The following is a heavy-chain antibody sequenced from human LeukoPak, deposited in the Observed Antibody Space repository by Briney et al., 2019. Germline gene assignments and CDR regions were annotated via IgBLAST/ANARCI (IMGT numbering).Heavy chain of an antibody. CDR3: VRDRGWYHFDL. CDR2: IKGDGTST. J-gene: IGHJ4*02. Sequence: GGSLRLSCVASGFTFAASWMTWVRQTPGKGLEWGAHIKGDGTSTKYVDSVKGRFTLSRANTNTSLFLQQNSLRAEDPAIYYCVRDRGWYHFDLWGQGNLVTVSS. CDR1: GFTFAASW. V-gene: IGHV3-7*01. D-gene: IGHD3-10*01.